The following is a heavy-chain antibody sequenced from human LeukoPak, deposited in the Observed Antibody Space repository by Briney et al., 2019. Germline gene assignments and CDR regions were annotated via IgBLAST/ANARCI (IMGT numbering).Heavy chain of an antibody. D-gene: IGHD3-9*01. Sequence: ASVKVSCKASGYTFTSYDINWVRQATGQGLEWMGWINTNTGNPTYAQGFTGRFVFSLDTSVSTAYLQISSLKAEDTAVYYCARGSGFDWLTTPDYWGQGTLVTVSS. J-gene: IGHJ4*02. CDR1: GYTFTSYD. V-gene: IGHV7-4-1*02. CDR3: ARGSGFDWLTTPDY. CDR2: INTNTGNP.